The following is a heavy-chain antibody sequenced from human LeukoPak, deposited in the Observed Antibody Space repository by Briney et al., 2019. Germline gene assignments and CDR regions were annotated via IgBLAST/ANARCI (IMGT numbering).Heavy chain of an antibody. V-gene: IGHV3-21*01. CDR2: ISSSNYI. CDR1: GFTFNTYS. D-gene: IGHD3-10*01. CDR3: ARPSVEYYYGSGSYMSHYYYYMDV. J-gene: IGHJ6*03. Sequence: GGSLRLSCTASGFTFNTYSMNWVRQAPGKGLEWVSSISSSNYIYYADSVKGRFTISRDNAKNSLYLQMNSLRAEDTAVYYCARPSVEYYYGSGSYMSHYYYYMDVWGKGTTVTVSS.